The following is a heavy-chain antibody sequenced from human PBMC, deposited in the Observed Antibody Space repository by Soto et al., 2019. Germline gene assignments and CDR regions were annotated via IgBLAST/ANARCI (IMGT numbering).Heavy chain of an antibody. J-gene: IGHJ5*02. CDR3: ARHDSGRRYYYGSGSYMSSWFDP. D-gene: IGHD3-10*01. V-gene: IGHV4-39*01. CDR2: IYYSGST. CDR1: GGSISSSSYY. Sequence: PSETLSLTCAVYGGSISSSSYYWGWIRQPPGKGLEWIGSIYYSGSTYYNPSLKSRVTISVDTSKNQFSLKLSSVTAADTAVYYCARHDSGRRYYYGSGSYMSSWFDPWGQGTLVTVSS.